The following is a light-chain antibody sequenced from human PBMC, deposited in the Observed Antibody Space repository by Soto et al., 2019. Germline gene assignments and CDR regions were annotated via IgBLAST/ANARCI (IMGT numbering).Light chain of an antibody. CDR2: KAS. CDR1: QNINTW. Sequence: DIQMTQSPSTLSASIGDRVTITCRASQNINTWLAWYQQKPGKVPKLLIYKASNLESGVPSRFTGSGSGTEFTLTISSLQPDDFATYYCQHYSGDRATFGQGTKVDIK. V-gene: IGKV1-5*03. CDR3: QHYSGDRAT. J-gene: IGKJ1*01.